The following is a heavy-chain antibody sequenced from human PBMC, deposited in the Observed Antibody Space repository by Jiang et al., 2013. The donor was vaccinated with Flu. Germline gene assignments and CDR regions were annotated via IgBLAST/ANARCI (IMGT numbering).Heavy chain of an antibody. V-gene: IGHV1-69*06. CDR3: ARAQHFGSGSYTADYYFAMDV. D-gene: IGHD3-10*01. CDR2: IIPLYSTT. Sequence: GAEVKVSCKASGGTFSSYAISWVRQAPGQGLEWMGGIIPLYSTTNYAQKFQGRVAISADRSTSTAYMELRSLRSVDTAVYYCARAQHFGSGSYTADYYFAMDVWGQGTTVTVP. CDR1: GGTFSSYA. J-gene: IGHJ6*02.